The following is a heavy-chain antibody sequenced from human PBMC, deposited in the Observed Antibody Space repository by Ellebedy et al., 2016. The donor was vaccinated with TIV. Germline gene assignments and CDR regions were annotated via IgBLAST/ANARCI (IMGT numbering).Heavy chain of an antibody. Sequence: MPSETLSLTCTVSGDSITSSTYFWGWIRQPPGKGLEWLATIPDRGTTYYKPSLKSRFTIYVDTSKNQFSLRLNSVTAADTAIYYCARAIHFDGLLPPAFDYWGRGALVTVSS. CDR3: ARAIHFDGLLPPAFDY. J-gene: IGHJ4*02. V-gene: IGHV4-39*07. D-gene: IGHD3-9*01. CDR1: GDSITSSTYF. CDR2: IPDRGTT.